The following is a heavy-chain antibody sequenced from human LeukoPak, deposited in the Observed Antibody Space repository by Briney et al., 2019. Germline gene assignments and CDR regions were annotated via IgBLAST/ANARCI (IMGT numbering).Heavy chain of an antibody. CDR1: GLSVSSKY. CDR3: ASLMTTTHYYYMDV. Sequence: GGSLRLSCAASGLSVSSKYMSWVRQAPGKGLEWSSGIFSGDSAYHADSVKGRFTISRDISKNTLYLQMNSLRPEDTAVYFCASLMTTTHYYYMDVWGKGTTVTVSS. CDR2: IFSGDSA. J-gene: IGHJ6*03. D-gene: IGHD1-1*01. V-gene: IGHV3-53*01.